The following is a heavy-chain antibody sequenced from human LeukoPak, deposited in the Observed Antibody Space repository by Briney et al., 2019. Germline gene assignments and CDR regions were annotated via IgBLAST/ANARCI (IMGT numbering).Heavy chain of an antibody. CDR1: GYTFTFYY. CDR2: INPSSGGT. Sequence: ASVKVSCKASGYTFTFYYIHWVRQAPGQGPEWMGWINPSSGGTEYAQKFQGRVTMSRDTSISTAYMELSRLNSDDRAVYYCVRSGNYDLLTGNIWGQGTMVTVAS. CDR3: VRSGNYDLLTGNI. V-gene: IGHV1-2*02. D-gene: IGHD3-9*01. J-gene: IGHJ3*02.